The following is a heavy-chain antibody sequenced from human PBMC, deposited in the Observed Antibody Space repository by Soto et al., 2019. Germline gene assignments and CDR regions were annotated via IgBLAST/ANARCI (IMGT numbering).Heavy chain of an antibody. V-gene: IGHV3-30-3*01. CDR2: ISYDGSNK. Sequence: QVQLVESGGGVVQPGRSLRLSCAASGFTFSSYAMHWVRQAPGKGLEWVAVISYDGSNKYYADSVKGRFTISRDNSKNTLYLQMNSLRAEDTAVYYCARGYYYYSSGHGDYWGQGTLVTVSS. J-gene: IGHJ4*02. D-gene: IGHD3-22*01. CDR3: ARGYYYYSSGHGDY. CDR1: GFTFSSYA.